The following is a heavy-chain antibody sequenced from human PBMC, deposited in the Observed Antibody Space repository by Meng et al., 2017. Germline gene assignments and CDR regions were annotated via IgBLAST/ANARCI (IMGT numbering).Heavy chain of an antibody. CDR2: IYPGDSDT. V-gene: IGHV5-51*01. Sequence: GGSLRLSCKGSRYSFTSYWIGWVRQMPGKGLEWMGIIYPGDSDTRYSPSFQGQVTISADKSISTAYLQWSSLKASDTAMYYCATTVLTYYYDSSGYYRDAFDIWGQGTMVTVSS. J-gene: IGHJ3*02. CDR1: RYSFTSYW. CDR3: ATTVLTYYYDSSGYYRDAFDI. D-gene: IGHD3-22*01.